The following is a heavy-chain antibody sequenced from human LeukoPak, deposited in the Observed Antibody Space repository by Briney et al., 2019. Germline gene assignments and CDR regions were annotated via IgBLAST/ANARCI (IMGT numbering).Heavy chain of an antibody. CDR2: IYHSEST. Sequence: SETLSLTCAVSGGSISSSNWWSWVRQPPGKGLEWIGEIYHSESTNYNPSLKSRVTISVDKSKNHFSLKLSSVTAADTAVYYCARGDGDYGWFDPWGQGTLVTVSS. V-gene: IGHV4-4*02. D-gene: IGHD4-17*01. CDR1: GGSISSSNW. CDR3: ARGDGDYGWFDP. J-gene: IGHJ5*02.